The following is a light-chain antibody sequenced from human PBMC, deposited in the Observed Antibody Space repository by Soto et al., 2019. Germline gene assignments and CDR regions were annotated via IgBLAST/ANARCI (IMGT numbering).Light chain of an antibody. CDR1: ESVSTY. V-gene: IGKV3-11*01. J-gene: IGKJ4*01. CDR3: QQRSDWPLT. CDR2: DAS. Sequence: EIVLTQSPATLSLSPGERATLSCRASESVSTYLAWYQQKPGQAPRVLMYDASNRVAGIPGRFSGSGSETEFTLTISSLEPEDFAVYYCQQRSDWPLTFGGGTKVDIK.